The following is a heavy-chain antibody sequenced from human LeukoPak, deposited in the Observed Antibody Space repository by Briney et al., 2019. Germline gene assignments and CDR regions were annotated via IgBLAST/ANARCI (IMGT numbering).Heavy chain of an antibody. CDR2: IWYDGSNK. J-gene: IGHJ4*02. D-gene: IGHD2-15*01. Sequence: GGYLRLSYAASGFTFSSYGMHWVRQAPGKGLEWVAVIWYDGSNKYYTDSVKGRFTISRDNSKNTLYLQMNSLRAEDTAVYYCARGQYSPDYWGQGTLVTVSS. CDR3: ARGQYSPDY. V-gene: IGHV3-33*01. CDR1: GFTFSSYG.